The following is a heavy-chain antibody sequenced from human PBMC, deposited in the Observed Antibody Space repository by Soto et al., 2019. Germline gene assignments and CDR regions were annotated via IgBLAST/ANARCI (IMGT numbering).Heavy chain of an antibody. CDR2: ISPYTGNT. Sequence: QVQLVQSGDEVKKPGASVKVSCKASGYIFVNYGIAWVRQAPGQGLEWMGWISPYTGNTHSATKIQARLTMTTATSTRTAYRDVGSLTSDDTAVYYCVMVDNYVTPTPQDVWGQGTTVTVSS. J-gene: IGHJ6*02. CDR3: VMVDNYVTPTPQDV. CDR1: GYIFVNYG. D-gene: IGHD3-16*01. V-gene: IGHV1-18*01.